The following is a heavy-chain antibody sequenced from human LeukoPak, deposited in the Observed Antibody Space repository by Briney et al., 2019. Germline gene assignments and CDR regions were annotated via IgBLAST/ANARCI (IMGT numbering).Heavy chain of an antibody. D-gene: IGHD1-26*01. CDR2: IIPILGIA. V-gene: IGHV1-69*02. CDR1: RGTPTRYT. CDR3: ARGHHLPYCDNDD. Sequence: SLKASCKASRGTPTRYTISWVRQAPGQGVGCMGRIIPILGIANSAQKFQGRVTITADESTSTAYMELNILRSDDTAVFYCARGHHLPYCDNDDWGQGTPVTVSS. J-gene: IGHJ4*03.